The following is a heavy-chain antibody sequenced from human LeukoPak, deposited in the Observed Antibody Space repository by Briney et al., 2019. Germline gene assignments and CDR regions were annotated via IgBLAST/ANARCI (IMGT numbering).Heavy chain of an antibody. CDR3: ATTFYDSSGYYLSYFDY. J-gene: IGHJ4*02. V-gene: IGHV1-69*05. CDR1: GGTFSSYA. CDR2: IIPIFGTA. D-gene: IGHD3-22*01. Sequence: SVKVSCKASGGTFSSYAISWVRQARGQGLEWMGGIIPIFGTANYAQKFQGRVTITTDESTSTAYMELSSLRSEDTAVYYCATTFYDSSGYYLSYFDYWGQGTLVTVSS.